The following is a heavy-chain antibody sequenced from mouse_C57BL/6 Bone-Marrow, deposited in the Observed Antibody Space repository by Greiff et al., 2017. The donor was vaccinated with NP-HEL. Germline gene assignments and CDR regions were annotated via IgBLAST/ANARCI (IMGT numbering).Heavy chain of an antibody. Sequence: VQLQQSGPELVKPGASVKLSCKASGYTFTSYDINWVKQRPGQGLEWIGWIYPRDGSTKYNETFKGKATLTVDTYSSTAYMELHSLTSEDSAVYFCATSSYWYFDVWGTGTTVTVSS. J-gene: IGHJ1*03. V-gene: IGHV1-85*01. CDR2: IYPRDGST. CDR3: ATSSYWYFDV. CDR1: GYTFTSYD. D-gene: IGHD1-1*01.